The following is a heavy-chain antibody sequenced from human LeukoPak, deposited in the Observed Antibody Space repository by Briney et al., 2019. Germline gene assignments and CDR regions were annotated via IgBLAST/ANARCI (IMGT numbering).Heavy chain of an antibody. J-gene: IGHJ6*02. D-gene: IGHD4-17*01. CDR3: AKEGPATVTSRRARYYGLDV. V-gene: IGHV3-30*18. CDR2: ISYDGTNE. CDR1: GFIFSSYG. Sequence: GRSLRLSCAASGFIFSSYGMHWVRQAPGKGLRWVAVISYDGTNEYYADSVKGRFTISRDNSQNTLYLQMNSLRAEDTAVYFCAKEGPATVTSRRARYYGLDVWGRGTTVAVSS.